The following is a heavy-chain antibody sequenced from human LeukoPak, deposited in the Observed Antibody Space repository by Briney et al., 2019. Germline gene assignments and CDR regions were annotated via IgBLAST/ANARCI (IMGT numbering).Heavy chain of an antibody. D-gene: IGHD3-22*01. CDR2: IKQDGSEK. J-gene: IGHJ4*02. Sequence: GGSLRLSCAASGFTFSSYWMSWVRQALGKGVEWVANIKQDGSEKYYVDSVKGRFTISRDNAKNSLYLQMNSLRAKDTAVYYCARADYDSSGYYIGLFDYWGQGTLVTVSS. CDR1: GFTFSSYW. CDR3: ARADYDSSGYYIGLFDY. V-gene: IGHV3-7*01.